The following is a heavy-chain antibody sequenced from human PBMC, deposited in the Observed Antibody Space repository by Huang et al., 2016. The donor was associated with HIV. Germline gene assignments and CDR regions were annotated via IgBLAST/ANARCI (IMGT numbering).Heavy chain of an antibody. Sequence: QVQLVESGGGVVQPGRSLRLSCEASGFTFSNYAMHWVRQAPVKGVAGGAVISYDGSNKYYTDSVKGRFTISRDNSKNALYLQMNSLRAEDTAVYYCARRAVAGIYYYYYMDVWGKGTTVTVSS. D-gene: IGHD6-19*01. V-gene: IGHV3-30-3*01. CDR1: GFTFSNYA. CDR2: ISYDGSNK. J-gene: IGHJ6*03. CDR3: ARRAVAGIYYYYYMDV.